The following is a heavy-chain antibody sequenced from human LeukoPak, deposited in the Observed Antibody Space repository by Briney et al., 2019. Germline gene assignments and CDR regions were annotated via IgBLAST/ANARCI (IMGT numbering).Heavy chain of an antibody. CDR1: GGSISSSSYY. CDR2: IYYSGST. J-gene: IGHJ4*02. V-gene: IGHV4-39*07. CDR3: ARGPRITMVRGVIITFLDY. D-gene: IGHD3-10*01. Sequence: SETLSLTCTVSGGSISSSSYYWGWIRQPPGKGLEWIGSIYYSGSTNYNPSLKSRVTISVDTSKNQFSLKLSSVTAADTAVYYCARGPRITMVRGVIITFLDYWGQGTLVTVSS.